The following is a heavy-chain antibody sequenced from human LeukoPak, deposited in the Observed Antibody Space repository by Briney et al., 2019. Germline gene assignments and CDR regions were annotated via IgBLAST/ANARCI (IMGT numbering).Heavy chain of an antibody. CDR2: IYTSGNT. CDR3: ASQKTIAAAATVDY. J-gene: IGHJ4*02. V-gene: IGHV4-61*02. CDR1: GGSISSGSYY. Sequence: PSQTLSLTCTVSGGSISSGSYYWSWIRQPAGKGLEWIGRIYTSGNTNYNPSLKSRVTISVDTSKNQFSLNLSSVTAADTAVYYCASQKTIAAAATVDYWGQGTLVTVSS. D-gene: IGHD6-13*01.